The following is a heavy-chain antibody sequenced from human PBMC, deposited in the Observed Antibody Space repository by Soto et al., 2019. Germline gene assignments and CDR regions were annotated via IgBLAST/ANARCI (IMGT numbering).Heavy chain of an antibody. V-gene: IGHV4-61*08. D-gene: IGHD6-19*01. CDR3: ARSVAVPGAHIDY. Sequence: PSETLSLTCTVSGGSIRSGDYYWSWIRQSPGKGLEWLGYVYYTGSTNYSPSLRSRVSISVDTSKNEFSLRLSSVTAADTAVYFCARSVAVPGAHIDYWGQGTQVTVSS. J-gene: IGHJ4*02. CDR1: GGSIRSGDYY. CDR2: VYYTGST.